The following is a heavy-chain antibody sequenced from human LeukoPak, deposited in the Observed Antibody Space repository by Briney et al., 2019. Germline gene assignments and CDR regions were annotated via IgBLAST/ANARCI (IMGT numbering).Heavy chain of an antibody. Sequence: GASVKVSCKASGGTFSSYAISWVRQAPGQGLEWMGGIIPIFGTANYAQKFQGRVTITADESTSTAYMELSSLRSEDTAVYYCASPLGAAAGPRVGGYYYYMDVWGKGTTVTVSS. CDR1: GGTFSSYA. J-gene: IGHJ6*03. CDR2: IIPIFGTA. V-gene: IGHV1-69*13. D-gene: IGHD6-13*01. CDR3: ASPLGAAAGPRVGGYYYYMDV.